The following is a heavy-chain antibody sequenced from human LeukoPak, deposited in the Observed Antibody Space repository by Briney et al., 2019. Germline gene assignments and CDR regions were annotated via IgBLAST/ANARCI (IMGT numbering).Heavy chain of an antibody. CDR3: ARGLVYYDSSGYYSY. Sequence: SETLSLTCAVYGGSFSGYYWSWIRQAPGKGLEWIGEINHSGSTNYNPSLKSRVTISVDTSKNQFSLKLSSVTAADTAVYYCARGLVYYDSSGYYSYWGQGTLVTVSS. CDR2: INHSGST. V-gene: IGHV4-34*01. D-gene: IGHD3-22*01. J-gene: IGHJ4*02. CDR1: GGSFSGYY.